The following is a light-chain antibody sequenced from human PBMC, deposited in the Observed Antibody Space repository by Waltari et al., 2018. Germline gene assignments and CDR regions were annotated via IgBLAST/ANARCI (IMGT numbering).Light chain of an antibody. J-gene: IGLJ3*02. V-gene: IGLV1-47*01. CDR3: AAWDASLHAWL. Sequence: QSVLTQPPSASGTPGQRVTISCSGGTSNIGQTYVFWLQQLPGTAPKVLIYMNSARPSKDPDTFSGSTAGTSASLAISGLRSEDEADYYCAAWDASLHAWLFGGGTKLTVL. CDR2: MNS. CDR1: TSNIGQTY.